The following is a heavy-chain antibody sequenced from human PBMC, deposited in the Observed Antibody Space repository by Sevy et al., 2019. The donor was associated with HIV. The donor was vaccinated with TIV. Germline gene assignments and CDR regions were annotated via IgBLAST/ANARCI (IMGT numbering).Heavy chain of an antibody. CDR3: AGGGNGDFWSYEYYYYGMDV. D-gene: IGHD3-3*01. Sequence: ASVKVSCEASGYTFTSYDINWVRQATGQGLEWMGWMSPNSGATGFAQKFQGRVTLTRNTSISTAYMEVSSLRSEDTAVYYCAGGGNGDFWSYEYYYYGMDVWGQGTTVTVSS. CDR2: MSPNSGAT. J-gene: IGHJ6*02. CDR1: GYTFTSYD. V-gene: IGHV1-8*01.